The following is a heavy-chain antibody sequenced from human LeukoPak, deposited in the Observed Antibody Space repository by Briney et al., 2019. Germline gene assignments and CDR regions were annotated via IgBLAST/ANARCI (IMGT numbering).Heavy chain of an antibody. CDR2: IYYSGST. CDR3: ARGTAAGVAVSWFDP. J-gene: IGHJ5*02. D-gene: IGHD6-13*01. V-gene: IGHV4-59*01. CDR1: GGSISSYY. Sequence: SETLSLTCTVSGGSISSYYWSWIRQPPGKGLEWIGYIYYSGSTNYNPSLKSRVAISVDTSKNQFSLKPSSVTAADTAVYYCARGTAAGVAVSWFDPWGQGTLVTVSS.